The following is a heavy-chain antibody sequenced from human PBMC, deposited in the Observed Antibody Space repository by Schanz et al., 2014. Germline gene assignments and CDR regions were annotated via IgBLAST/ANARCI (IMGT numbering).Heavy chain of an antibody. CDR3: ARGTRELLLLRSWQFAFDI. Sequence: QVQLVESGGGLVKPGGSLRLSCAASGFTFSDYYMSWIRQAPGKGLEWIGEINQSGTTNYNPSLKSRVTMSVDTSKNQISLKWRTVTAADTAVYYCARGTRELLLLRSWQFAFDIWGQGTMVTVSS. V-gene: IGHV4-34*01. J-gene: IGHJ3*02. D-gene: IGHD3-22*01. CDR2: INQSGTT. CDR1: GFTFSDYY.